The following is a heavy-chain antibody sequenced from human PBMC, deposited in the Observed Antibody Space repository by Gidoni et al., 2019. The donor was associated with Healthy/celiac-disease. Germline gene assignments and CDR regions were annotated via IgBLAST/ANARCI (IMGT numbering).Heavy chain of an antibody. J-gene: IGHJ2*01. D-gene: IGHD6-13*01. CDR1: GFPVSSNY. V-gene: IGHV3-53*01. CDR2: IYSGGST. CDR3: ARDGVIAAADGWYFDL. Sequence: EVQLVESGGGLIQPGVSLRLSCAASGFPVSSNYMSWVRQAQGKGLEWFSVIYSGGSTYYADSVKGRFTISRDNSKNTLYLQMNSLRAEDTAVYYCARDGVIAAADGWYFDLWGRGTLVTVSS.